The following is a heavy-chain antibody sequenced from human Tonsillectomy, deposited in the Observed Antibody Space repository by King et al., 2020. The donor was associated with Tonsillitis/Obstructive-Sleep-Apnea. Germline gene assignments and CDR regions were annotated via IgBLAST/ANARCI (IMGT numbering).Heavy chain of an antibody. V-gene: IGHV3-48*02. Sequence: VKLVESGGGLVQPGGSLRLSCAASGFTFSSYSMNWVRQAPGKGLEWVSYISSSSSTIYYADSVKGRFTISRDNAKNSLYLQMNSLRDEDTAVYYCAGSYYDFWSGYHNWFDPWGQGTLVTVSS. CDR2: ISSSSSTI. CDR3: AGSYYDFWSGYHNWFDP. D-gene: IGHD3-3*01. J-gene: IGHJ5*02. CDR1: GFTFSSYS.